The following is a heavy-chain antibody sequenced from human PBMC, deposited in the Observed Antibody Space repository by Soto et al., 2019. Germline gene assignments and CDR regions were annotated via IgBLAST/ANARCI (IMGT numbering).Heavy chain of an antibody. CDR1: GYTFTSYA. CDR3: ARGRYYYYGMDV. J-gene: IGHJ6*02. V-gene: IGHV1-3*01. Sequence: ASVKVSCKASGYTFTSYAMHWVRQAPGQRLEWMGWINAGNGNTKYSQKFQGRVTITRDTSASTAYMELSSLRSEDTAVYYCARGRYYYYGMDVWGQGTTVTVYS. CDR2: INAGNGNT.